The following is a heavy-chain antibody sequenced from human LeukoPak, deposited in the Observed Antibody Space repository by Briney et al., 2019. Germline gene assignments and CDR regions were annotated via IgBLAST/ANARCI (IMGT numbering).Heavy chain of an antibody. D-gene: IGHD6-13*01. CDR3: ARHKGIAAATSRGYFAY. V-gene: IGHV5-51*01. Sequence: GGSLQISCKGSGYRFTSYWIGWVRQMPGKGLEWMGIIYPGDSDTRYSPSFQGQVTISADKYISTAYLQWSSLKASDTAMYYCARHKGIAAATSRGYFAYWGQGTLVTVSS. CDR2: IYPGDSDT. J-gene: IGHJ4*02. CDR1: GYRFTSYW.